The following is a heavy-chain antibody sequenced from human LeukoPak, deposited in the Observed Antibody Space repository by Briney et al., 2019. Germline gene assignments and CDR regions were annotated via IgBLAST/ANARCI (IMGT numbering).Heavy chain of an antibody. CDR3: ASPRGGGKNWFDP. Sequence: PSETLSLTCTVSGGSISSSSYYRGWIRQPPGKGLEWIGSIYYSGSTYYNPSLKSRVTISVDTSKNQFSLKLSSVTAADTAVYYCASPRGGGKNWFDPWGQGTLVTVSS. CDR1: GGSISSSSYY. V-gene: IGHV4-39*01. J-gene: IGHJ5*02. CDR2: IYYSGST. D-gene: IGHD3-10*01.